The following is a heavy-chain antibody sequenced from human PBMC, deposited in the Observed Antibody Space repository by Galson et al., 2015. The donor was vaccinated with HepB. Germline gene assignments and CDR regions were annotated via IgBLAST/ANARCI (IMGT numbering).Heavy chain of an antibody. D-gene: IGHD7-27*01. CDR2: ANWNDDST. CDR1: GFNFDDYI. CDR3: AKDGANGGLFDY. V-gene: IGHV3-43*01. Sequence: SLRLSCAASGFNFDDYIMHWIRQAPGQGLEWVSLANWNDDSTLYADSVKGRFTISRDNSKKSIYLQMNGLRTEDTALYYCAKDGANGGLFDYWGQGTLVTVSS. J-gene: IGHJ4*02.